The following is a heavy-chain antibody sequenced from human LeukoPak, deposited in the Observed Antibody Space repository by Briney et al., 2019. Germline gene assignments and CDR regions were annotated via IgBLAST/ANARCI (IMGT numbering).Heavy chain of an antibody. CDR3: AKDPKKYYYGSGSYFDY. V-gene: IGHV3-23*01. D-gene: IGHD3-10*01. J-gene: IGHJ4*02. CDR1: GFTFSSYA. Sequence: GGSLRLSCAASGFTFSSYAVNWVRQAPGKGLEWVSAISGSSGSTYYADSVKGRFTISRDNSKNTLYLQMNSLRAEDTAVYYCAKDPKKYYYGSGSYFDYWGQGTLVTVSS. CDR2: ISGSSGST.